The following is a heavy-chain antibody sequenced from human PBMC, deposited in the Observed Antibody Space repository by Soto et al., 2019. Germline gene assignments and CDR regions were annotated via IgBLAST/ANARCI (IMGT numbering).Heavy chain of an antibody. D-gene: IGHD1-1*01. CDR2: LSFDGRNT. Sequence: SLILSCAASGFTCNNFAMHWVRHAPGKWLDWVAVLSFDGRNTYYTDYVKGRFTISRDNSKNTLSLQMNSLKAEDTALYSCVKDTSTYSDNWPSSYGLDVWGQGTRVTVSS. CDR1: GFTCNNFA. V-gene: IGHV3-30*18. J-gene: IGHJ6*02. CDR3: VKDTSTYSDNWPSSYGLDV.